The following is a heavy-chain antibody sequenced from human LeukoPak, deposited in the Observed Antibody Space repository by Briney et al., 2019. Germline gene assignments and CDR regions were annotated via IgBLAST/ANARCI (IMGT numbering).Heavy chain of an antibody. D-gene: IGHD4-17*01. CDR1: GFTFSNAW. V-gene: IGHV3-15*01. CDR3: TTELPYGDYGFSYFDY. J-gene: IGHJ4*02. CDR2: IKSKADGETT. Sequence: GGSLRLSCAASGFTFSNAWMSWVRQAPGKGLEWVGRIKSKADGETTDYAAPVKGRFTISRDDAQTTLYLQMNSLKTEDTAVYYCTTELPYGDYGFSYFDYWGQGTLVTVSS.